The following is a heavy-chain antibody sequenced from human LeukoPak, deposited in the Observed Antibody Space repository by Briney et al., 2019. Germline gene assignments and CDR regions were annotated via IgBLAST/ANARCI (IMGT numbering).Heavy chain of an antibody. V-gene: IGHV1-46*01. CDR3: ARGSTYCSSISCPMINCDY. CDR1: GYTFTSYY. CDR2: IDPSGGST. J-gene: IGHJ4*02. Sequence: ASVKVSCKASGYTFTSYYMHWVRQAPGQGLEWMGIIDPSGGSTRYPQKFQGRVTMTRDTSTSTVYMELSSLRFEDTAVYYCARGSTYCSSISCPMINCDYWGRGTLVTVSS. D-gene: IGHD2-2*01.